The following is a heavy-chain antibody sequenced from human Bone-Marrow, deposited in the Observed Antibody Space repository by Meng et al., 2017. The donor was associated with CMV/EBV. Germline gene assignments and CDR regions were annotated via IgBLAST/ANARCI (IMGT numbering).Heavy chain of an antibody. CDR3: ARDDSEYCSSTSCYSLYGMDV. J-gene: IGHJ6*02. V-gene: IGHV1-46*01. Sequence: ASVKVSCKASGYTFTSYYMHWVRQAPGQGLEWMGIINPSGGSTSYAQKFQGRVTMTRDTSTSTVYMELSSLRSEDTAMYYCARDDSEYCSSTSCYSLYGMDVWGQGTTVTVSS. D-gene: IGHD2-2*02. CDR2: INPSGGST. CDR1: GYTFTSYY.